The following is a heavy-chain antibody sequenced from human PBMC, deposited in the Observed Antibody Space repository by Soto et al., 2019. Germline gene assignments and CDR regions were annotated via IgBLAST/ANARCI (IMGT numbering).Heavy chain of an antibody. D-gene: IGHD2-21*02. CDR1: GVSVTSYT. CDR2: VFSSVSA. J-gene: IGHJ4*02. Sequence: LSLTCIVSGVSVTSYTWSWVRQPANKGLEWIGRVFSSVSATYNPSLKSRVSISMDTAENRISLKLDSVTAADAGVYFCARDGMTTGDTWGPGTLVTVSS. CDR3: ARDGMTTGDT. V-gene: IGHV4-4*07.